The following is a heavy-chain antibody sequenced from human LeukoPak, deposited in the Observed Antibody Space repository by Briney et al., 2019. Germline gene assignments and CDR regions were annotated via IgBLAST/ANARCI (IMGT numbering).Heavy chain of an antibody. J-gene: IGHJ4*02. CDR3: ASSTSYYDSSGYLADY. CDR1: GGSFSDYY. Sequence: SETLSLTCAVYGGSFSDYYWSWIRQPPGKGLEWIGEINHSGSTNYNPSLKSRVTISVDTSKNQFSLKLSSVTAADTAVYYCASSTSYYDSSGYLADYWGQGTLVTVSS. CDR2: INHSGST. V-gene: IGHV4-34*01. D-gene: IGHD3-22*01.